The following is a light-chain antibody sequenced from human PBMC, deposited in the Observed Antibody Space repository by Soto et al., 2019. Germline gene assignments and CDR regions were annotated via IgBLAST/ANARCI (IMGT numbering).Light chain of an antibody. V-gene: IGLV2-11*01. CDR2: DVS. Sequence: QSALSQPRSVTGSPGQSVTISCTGTSRDVGAYNFVSWYQQHPGKAPKLMIYDVSKRPSVVPDRFAGSKSVTTSSLTISRLQAEYEAVYNCCSYAGSYTWVFGTGTKVTVL. CDR1: SRDVGAYNF. J-gene: IGLJ1*01. CDR3: CSYAGSYTWV.